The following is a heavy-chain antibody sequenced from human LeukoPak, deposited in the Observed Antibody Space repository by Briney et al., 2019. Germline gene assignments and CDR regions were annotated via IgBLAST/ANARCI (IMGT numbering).Heavy chain of an antibody. CDR2: IKQDGSEK. CDR1: GFTFSSYW. J-gene: IGHJ4*02. V-gene: IGHV3-7*01. D-gene: IGHD4-17*01. Sequence: GGSLRLSCSASGFTFSSYWMSWVRQAPGKGLEWVANIKQDGSEKYYVDSVKGRFTISRDNAKNSLYLQMNSLRAEDTAVYYCAREAPTVTRDFDYWGQGTLVTVSS. CDR3: AREAPTVTRDFDY.